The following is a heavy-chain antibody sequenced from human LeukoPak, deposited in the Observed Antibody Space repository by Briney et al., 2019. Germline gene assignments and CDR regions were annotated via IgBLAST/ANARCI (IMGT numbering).Heavy chain of an antibody. D-gene: IGHD4-17*01. CDR1: GFSLSTNGVG. Sequence: KESGPTLVKPTQTLTLTCTFSGFSLSTNGVGVGWIRHPPGKALERLAVIYRDDDKRYSPSLKSRLTITKDTSENQVVLTLTNMDLVDTATYYCAHIEDYVGDYWGQGTLVTVSS. CDR2: IYRDDDK. J-gene: IGHJ4*02. V-gene: IGHV2-5*02. CDR3: AHIEDYVGDY.